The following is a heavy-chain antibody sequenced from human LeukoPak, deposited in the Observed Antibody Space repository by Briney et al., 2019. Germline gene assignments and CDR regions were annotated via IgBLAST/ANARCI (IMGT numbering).Heavy chain of an antibody. J-gene: IGHJ4*02. V-gene: IGHV3-23*01. Sequence: GGSLRLSCAASGFTFSSYAMSWVRQAPGKGLEWVSAISGSGGSTYYADSVKGRFTISRDNSKNTLYLQMNSLRAEDTAVYYCAKDNAYDFWSDHRGAQIDYWGQGTLVTVSS. CDR2: ISGSGGST. CDR1: GFTFSSYA. CDR3: AKDNAYDFWSDHRGAQIDY. D-gene: IGHD3-3*01.